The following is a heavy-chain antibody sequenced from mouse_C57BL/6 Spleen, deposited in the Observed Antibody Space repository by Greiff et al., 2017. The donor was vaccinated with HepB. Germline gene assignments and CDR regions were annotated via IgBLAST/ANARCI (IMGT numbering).Heavy chain of an antibody. D-gene: IGHD2-2*01. CDR1: GYTFTDYE. CDR3: TMVTADY. CDR2: IDPETGGT. J-gene: IGHJ2*01. Sequence: QVQLQQSGAELVRPGASVTLSCKASGYTFTDYEMHWVKQTPVHGLEWIGAIDPETGGTAYNQKFKGKAILTADKSSSTAYMELRSLTSEDYAVYYCTMVTADYWGQGTTLTVSS. V-gene: IGHV1-15*01.